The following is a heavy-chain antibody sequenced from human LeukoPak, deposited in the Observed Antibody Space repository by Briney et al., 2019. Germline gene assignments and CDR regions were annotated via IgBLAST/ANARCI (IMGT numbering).Heavy chain of an antibody. CDR2: ITWNSVTI. CDR1: GFIFDDYA. J-gene: IGHJ4*02. V-gene: IGHV3-9*01. D-gene: IGHD3-10*01. CDR3: VKDTGSYGEFDY. Sequence: QPGRSLRLSCAASGFIFDDYAMHWVRQAPGKGLEWVSGITWNSVTIGYAGSVKGRFTISRDNAKNSLYLQMNSLRAEDTALYYCVKDTGSYGEFDYWGQGALVTVSS.